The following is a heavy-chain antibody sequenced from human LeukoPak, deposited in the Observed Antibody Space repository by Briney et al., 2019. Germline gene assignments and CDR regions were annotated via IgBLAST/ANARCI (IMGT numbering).Heavy chain of an antibody. D-gene: IGHD3-22*01. CDR3: ARDGGMIVEEGIDY. J-gene: IGHJ4*02. CDR2: ISSSGSTI. V-gene: IGHV3-48*03. CDR1: GFTFSSYE. Sequence: GGSLRLSCAASGFTFSSYEMNWVRQAPGKGLEWVSYISSSGSTIYYADSVKGRFTISRDNAKNSLYLQMNSLRAEDTAVYYCARDGGMIVEEGIDYWGQGTLVTVSS.